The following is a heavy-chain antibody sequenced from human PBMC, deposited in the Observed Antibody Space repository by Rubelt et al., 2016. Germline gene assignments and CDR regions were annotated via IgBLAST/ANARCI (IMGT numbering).Heavy chain of an antibody. V-gene: IGHV3-21*01. D-gene: IGHD6-6*01. CDR2: ISSSSSYI. CDR1: GFTFSSYS. Sequence: EVQLVESGGGLVKPGGSLRLSCAASGFTFSSYSMNWVRQAPGQGLEWVSSISSSSSYIYYADSVKGRLTISRDNAKNSRYLQMNSLRAEDTAVYYCLREVDGIAARPVGYFDYWGQGTLVTVSS. J-gene: IGHJ4*02. CDR3: LREVDGIAARPVGYFDY.